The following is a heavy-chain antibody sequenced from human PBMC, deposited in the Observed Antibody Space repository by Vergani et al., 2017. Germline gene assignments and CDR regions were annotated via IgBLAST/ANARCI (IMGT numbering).Heavy chain of an antibody. CDR3: AANFDF. Sequence: QVQLVESGGGVVQPGRSLRLSCVGSGFTFSNYGIHWVRQAPGKGLEWVAVIWYDGSNKYYADSVKGRFSVSRDNSKNTVYLQMNSLRAEDTAVYYCAANFDFWGQGTLVTVSS. D-gene: IGHD4/OR15-4a*01. J-gene: IGHJ4*02. CDR1: GFTFSNYG. CDR2: IWYDGSNK. V-gene: IGHV3-33*01.